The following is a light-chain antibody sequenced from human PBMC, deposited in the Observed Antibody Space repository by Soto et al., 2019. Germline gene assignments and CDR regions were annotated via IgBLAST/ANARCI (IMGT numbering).Light chain of an antibody. Sequence: SYELTQAPSVSVAPGKTASITCGGNNIGSKSVHWYQQKPGQAPVLVIYSDTDRPSGIPGRLSGSNSGNTATLTISRVEGGDEADYYCQVWDTSTNHVIFGGGTKLTVL. V-gene: IGLV3-21*04. J-gene: IGLJ2*01. CDR2: SDT. CDR1: NIGSKS. CDR3: QVWDTSTNHVI.